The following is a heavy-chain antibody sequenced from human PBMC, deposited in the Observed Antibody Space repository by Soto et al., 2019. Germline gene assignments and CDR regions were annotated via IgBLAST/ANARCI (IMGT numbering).Heavy chain of an antibody. D-gene: IGHD3-10*01. CDR3: ARDMGFGLSDY. Sequence: QVQLVQSGAEVKKPGASVKVSGKASGYTFTSYAIYWVRQAPGQRLEWMGWITAGSGNTKYSQKFQGRVTITRDTSASTAYLELSSLRSEDTAVYYFARDMGFGLSDYWGQGTLVTVSS. J-gene: IGHJ4*02. CDR1: GYTFTSYA. CDR2: ITAGSGNT. V-gene: IGHV1-3*01.